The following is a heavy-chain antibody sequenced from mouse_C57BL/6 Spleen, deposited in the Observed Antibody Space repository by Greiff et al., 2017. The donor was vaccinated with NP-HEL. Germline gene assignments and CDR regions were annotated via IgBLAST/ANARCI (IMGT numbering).Heavy chain of an antibody. CDR3: ARSSEDDAMDY. Sequence: EVKLMESGPELVKPGASVKISCKASGYSFTGYYMHWVKQSHGNILDWIGYIYPYNGVSSYNQKFKGKATLTVDKSSSTAYMELRSLTSEDSAVYYCARSSEDDAMDYWGQGTSVTVSS. V-gene: IGHV1-31*01. CDR2: IYPYNGVS. J-gene: IGHJ4*01. CDR1: GYSFTGYY.